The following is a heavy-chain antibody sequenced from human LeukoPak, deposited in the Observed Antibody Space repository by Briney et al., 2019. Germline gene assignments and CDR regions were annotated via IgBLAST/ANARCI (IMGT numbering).Heavy chain of an antibody. J-gene: IGHJ6*03. V-gene: IGHV3-30*04. CDR3: ARATENIPPYYYYMDV. CDR1: GFTFSSYA. Sequence: GGSLRLSCAASGFTFSSYAMHWVRQAPGKGLEWVAVISYDGSNKYYADSVKGRFTISRDNSKNTLYLQMNSLRAEDTAVYYCARATENIPPYYYYMDVWGKGTTVTISS. D-gene: IGHD2/OR15-2a*01. CDR2: ISYDGSNK.